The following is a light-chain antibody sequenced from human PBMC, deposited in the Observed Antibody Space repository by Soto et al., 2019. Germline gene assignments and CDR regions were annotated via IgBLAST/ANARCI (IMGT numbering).Light chain of an antibody. CDR3: QQYNSYSPT. Sequence: VIWMTQSPSLLSASTGDGVTISCRMSQGISSYLAWYQQKPGKAPKLLLYAASTLQSGVPSRFRGSGSGTEFTLTISSLQPDDFETYYCQQYNSYSPTFGQGTKVDIK. J-gene: IGKJ1*01. V-gene: IGKV1D-8*03. CDR2: AAS. CDR1: QGISSY.